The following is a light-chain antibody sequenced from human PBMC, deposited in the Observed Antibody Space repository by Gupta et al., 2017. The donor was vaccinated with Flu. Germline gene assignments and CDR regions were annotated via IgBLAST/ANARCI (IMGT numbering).Light chain of an antibody. J-gene: IGLJ3*02. CDR1: KVGDKY. CDR2: QDS. V-gene: IGLV3-1*01. Sequence: SSTLPPPPSVSVSPVQTASIICSGDKVGDKYACWDQQKPGQSPMLVIYQDSKRPAGIPERFSVYNSGNTATLTISGPQDRDEDDYYLQAGDSSLWVFGGGTKLTVL. CDR3: QAGDSSLWV.